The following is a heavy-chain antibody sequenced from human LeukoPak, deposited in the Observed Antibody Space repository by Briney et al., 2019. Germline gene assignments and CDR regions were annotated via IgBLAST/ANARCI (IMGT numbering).Heavy chain of an antibody. J-gene: IGHJ4*02. CDR3: ARDAFGFFSY. D-gene: IGHD3-10*01. CDR1: GLSLGNYW. Sequence: GGSLRLSCVGSGLSLGNYWMDWVRKAPGKGLDWVANIRKDGGGMHYVDSVKGPFTISRDTAKNSVYLQMHTLRAVYSAVYYWARDAFGFFSYWGQGILVTVSS. CDR2: IRKDGGGM. V-gene: IGHV3-7*01.